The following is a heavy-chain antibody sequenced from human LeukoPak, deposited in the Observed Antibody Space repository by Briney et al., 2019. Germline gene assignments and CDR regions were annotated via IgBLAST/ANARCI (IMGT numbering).Heavy chain of an antibody. Sequence: GGSLRLSCAASGFTFSSYGMHWVRQAPGKGLEWVAVISYDGSNKYYADSVKGRFTISRDNSKNTLYLQMNSLRAEDTAVYYCARDAVVVTAIPGAFDIWGQGTMVTVSS. J-gene: IGHJ3*02. V-gene: IGHV3-30*19. CDR2: ISYDGSNK. CDR3: ARDAVVVTAIPGAFDI. D-gene: IGHD2-21*02. CDR1: GFTFSSYG.